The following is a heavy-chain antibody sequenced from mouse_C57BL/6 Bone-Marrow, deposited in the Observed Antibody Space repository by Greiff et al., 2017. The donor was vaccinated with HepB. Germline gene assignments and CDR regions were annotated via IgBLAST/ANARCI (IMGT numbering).Heavy chain of an antibody. CDR1: GYTFTSYG. Sequence: VQLQQSGAELARPGASVKLSCKASGYTFTSYGISWVKQRTGQGLEWIGEIYPRSGNTYYNEKFKGKATLTADKSSSTAYMELRSLTSEDSAVYFCARGGGSYGYIDVWGTGTTVTVSS. CDR3: ARGGGSYGYIDV. V-gene: IGHV1-81*01. D-gene: IGHD1-1*01. J-gene: IGHJ1*03. CDR2: IYPRSGNT.